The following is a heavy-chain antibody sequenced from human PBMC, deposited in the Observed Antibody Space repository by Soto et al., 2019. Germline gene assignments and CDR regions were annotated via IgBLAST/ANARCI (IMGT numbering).Heavy chain of an antibody. D-gene: IGHD2-21*02. CDR2: IYYSGRT. CDR3: ARQRTTVVTQAYFDH. CDR1: GESMSSSSYY. J-gene: IGHJ4*02. V-gene: IGHV4-39*01. Sequence: SGSMSLTSAASGESMSSSSYYWGWIRQPPGKGLEWIGSIYYSGRTYYNPSFKSRVTISIDTSKNQFSLKLSSVTATDTAVYYCARQRTTVVTQAYFDHWGQGALVTVSS.